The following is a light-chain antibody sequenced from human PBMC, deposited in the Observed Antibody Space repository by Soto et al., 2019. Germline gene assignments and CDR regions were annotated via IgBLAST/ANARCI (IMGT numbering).Light chain of an antibody. J-gene: IGKJ1*01. Sequence: DIQMTQSPSTLSASVGDRVTITCRASQSISSWLAWYQQKPGTAPKLLIYAASSLQSGVPSRFSGSGSGTDFTLTISSLQPEDFATYYCQQSYSTPPTFGQGTKVDI. CDR1: QSISSW. CDR3: QQSYSTPPT. V-gene: IGKV1-39*01. CDR2: AAS.